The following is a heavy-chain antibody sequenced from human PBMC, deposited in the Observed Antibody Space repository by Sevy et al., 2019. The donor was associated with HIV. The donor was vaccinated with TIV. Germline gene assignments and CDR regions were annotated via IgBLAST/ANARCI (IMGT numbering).Heavy chain of an antibody. CDR2: ISYDASNT. D-gene: IGHD6-19*01. V-gene: IGHV3-30*18. Sequence: GGSLRLSCEASGFSFSTYGMHWVRQAPGKGLEWVAVISYDASNTYYADSVKGRVTISRDNSKNTLYLQMESLRAEDTAVYYCAKSALAVAATSLTDHWGQGTLVTVSS. CDR1: GFSFSTYG. CDR3: AKSALAVAATSLTDH. J-gene: IGHJ5*02.